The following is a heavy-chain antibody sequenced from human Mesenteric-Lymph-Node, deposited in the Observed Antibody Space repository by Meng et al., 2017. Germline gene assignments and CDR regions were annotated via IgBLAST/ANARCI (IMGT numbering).Heavy chain of an antibody. CDR2: VSPTSGSL. D-gene: IGHD6-25*01. V-gene: IGHV3-11*04. CDR1: GFTFSDYY. J-gene: IGHJ5*02. CDR3: ASGHGSLNWFAP. Sequence: GESLKISCAASGFTFSDYYMTWIRQPPGQGLEWLASVSPTSGSLYFADSVKGRFSISRDNSKNSVSLQMTRLRVENTAVYYCASGHGSLNWFAPWGQGTLVTVSS.